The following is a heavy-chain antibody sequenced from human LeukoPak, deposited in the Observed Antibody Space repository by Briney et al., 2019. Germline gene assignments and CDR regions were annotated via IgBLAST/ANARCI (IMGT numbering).Heavy chain of an antibody. CDR2: IYYSGST. V-gene: IGHV4-59*01. J-gene: IGHJ4*02. D-gene: IGHD6-19*01. Sequence: SETLSLTCTVSGGSISSYYWSWTRQPPGKGLEWIGYIYYSGSTNYNPSLKSRVTISVDTSKNQFSLKLSSVTAADTAVYYCARNAVAGTVWFDYWGQGTLVTVSS. CDR1: GGSISSYY. CDR3: ARNAVAGTVWFDY.